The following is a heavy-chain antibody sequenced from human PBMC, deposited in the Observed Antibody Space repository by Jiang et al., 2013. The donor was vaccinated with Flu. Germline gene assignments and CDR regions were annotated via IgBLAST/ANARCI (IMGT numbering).Heavy chain of an antibody. CDR2: ISGSGGST. J-gene: IGHJ4*02. V-gene: IGHV3-23*01. CDR1: GFTFSSYA. Sequence: PGGSLRLSCAASGFTFSSYAMSWVRQAPGKGLEWVSAISGSGGSTYYADSVKGRFTISRDNSKNTLYLQMNSLRAEDTAVYYCAKDRFGYSGYGGFDYWGQGTLVTVSS. CDR3: AKDRFGYSGYGGFDY. D-gene: IGHD5-12*01.